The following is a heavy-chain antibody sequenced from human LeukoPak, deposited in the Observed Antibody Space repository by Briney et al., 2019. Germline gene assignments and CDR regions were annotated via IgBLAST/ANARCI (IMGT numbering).Heavy chain of an antibody. CDR3: SRDFGRIAVALNWFDP. Sequence: GGSLRLSCAASGFTFSSYWMSWVRQAPGKGLEWVANIKQDGSEKYYVDSVKGRFTISRDNAKNSLYLKMNSLRAEDRVVDYLSRDFGRIAVALNWFDPWGQGTLVTVSS. J-gene: IGHJ5*02. CDR2: IKQDGSEK. V-gene: IGHV3-7*01. CDR1: GFTFSSYW. D-gene: IGHD6-19*01.